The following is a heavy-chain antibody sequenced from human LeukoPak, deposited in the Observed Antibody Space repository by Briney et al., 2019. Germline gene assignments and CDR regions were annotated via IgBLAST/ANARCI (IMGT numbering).Heavy chain of an antibody. V-gene: IGHV1-2*02. J-gene: IGHJ4*02. CDR3: AINKDVAAAGHFDY. CDR1: GYTFTGYY. CDR2: INPNSGGT. Sequence: ASVKVSCKASGYTFTGYYKHWVRQAPGQGLEWMGWINPNSGGTNYAQKFQGRVTMTRDTSISTAYMELSRLRSDDTAVYYCAINKDVAAAGHFDYWGQGTLVTVSS. D-gene: IGHD6-13*01.